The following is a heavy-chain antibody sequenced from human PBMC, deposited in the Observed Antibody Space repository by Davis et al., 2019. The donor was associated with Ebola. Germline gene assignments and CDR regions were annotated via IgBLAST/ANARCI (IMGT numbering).Heavy chain of an antibody. CDR2: LIPIFGTA. CDR3: AKEQEPPRLTLEWLLYSPHDAFDI. CDR1: GGTFSSYA. V-gene: IGHV1-69*13. D-gene: IGHD3-3*01. Sequence: SVKVSCKASGGTFSSYAISWVRQAPGQGLEWMGGLIPIFGTANYAQKFQGRVTITADESTSTAYMELSSLRSEDTAVYYCAKEQEPPRLTLEWLLYSPHDAFDIWGQGTMVTVSS. J-gene: IGHJ3*02.